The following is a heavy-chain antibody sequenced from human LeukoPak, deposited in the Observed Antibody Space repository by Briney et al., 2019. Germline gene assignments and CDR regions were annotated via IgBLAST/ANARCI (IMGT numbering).Heavy chain of an antibody. D-gene: IGHD6-19*01. CDR2: IIPIFGTA. Sequence: SVKVSCKASGYTFTSYDISWVRQAPGQGLEWMGGIIPIFGTANYAQKFQGRVTITADESTSTAYMELSSLRSEDTAVYYCARDKDPPVAGTSFSFDYWGQGTLVTVSS. CDR1: GYTFTSYD. J-gene: IGHJ4*02. CDR3: ARDKDPPVAGTSFSFDY. V-gene: IGHV1-69*13.